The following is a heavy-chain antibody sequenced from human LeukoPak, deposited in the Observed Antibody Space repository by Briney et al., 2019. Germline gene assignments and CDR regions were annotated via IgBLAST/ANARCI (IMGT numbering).Heavy chain of an antibody. D-gene: IGHD2-15*01. V-gene: IGHV3-30*03. CDR1: GFTFSSYG. CDR3: ARAPYCIGGSCRFDY. CDR2: ISFDGNNK. J-gene: IGHJ4*02. Sequence: GRSLRLSCAASGFTFSSYGMHWVRQAPGKGLEWVAVISFDGNNKYYADSVKGRFTISRDNSKNRLYLQMNSLRAEDTAVYYCARAPYCIGGSCRFDYWGQGTLVTVSS.